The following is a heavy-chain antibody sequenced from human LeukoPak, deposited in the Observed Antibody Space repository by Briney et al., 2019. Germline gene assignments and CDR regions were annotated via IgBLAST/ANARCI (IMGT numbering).Heavy chain of an antibody. CDR2: IRGSGGST. CDR3: AKTVPNSSSWYYYYYGMDV. V-gene: IGHV3-23*01. Sequence: PGGSLRLSCAASRLTFNDYAMSWVRQAQGKGLEWVSAIRGSGGSTYYADSVKGRFTISRDNSKNTLYPQMDSLRAEDTAVYYCAKTVPNSSSWYYYYYGMDVWGQGTTVTVSS. CDR1: RLTFNDYA. D-gene: IGHD6-13*01. J-gene: IGHJ6*02.